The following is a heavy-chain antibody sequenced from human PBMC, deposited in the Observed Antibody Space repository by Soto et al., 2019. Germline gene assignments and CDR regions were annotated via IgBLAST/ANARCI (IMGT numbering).Heavy chain of an antibody. CDR2: TYYRSKWYN. V-gene: IGHV6-1*01. Sequence: SHTLTLTCAISGNSISSNSAAWNWIRQPPSRGLEWLGRTYYRSKWYNDYAVSVKSRITINPDTSKNQFSLQLNSVTPEDTAVYYCARGNIAAAGSEAFDISGQGTMVPVS. CDR1: GNSISSNSAA. CDR3: ARGNIAAAGSEAFDI. D-gene: IGHD6-13*01. J-gene: IGHJ3*02.